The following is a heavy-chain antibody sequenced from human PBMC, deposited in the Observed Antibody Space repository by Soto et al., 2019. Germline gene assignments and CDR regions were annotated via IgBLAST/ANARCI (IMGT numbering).Heavy chain of an antibody. CDR1: GFTFSSYW. CDR2: IKQDGSEK. J-gene: IGHJ3*02. Sequence: GGSLRLSCVASGFTFSSYWMSWVRQAPGKGLEWVANIKQDGSEKYYVDSVKGRFTISRGNAKNSLYLQMNSLRAEDTAVYYYARFLLGWGSYYNGRADDAFDIWGKGKRVTVSS. CDR3: ARFLLGWGSYYNGRADDAFDI. D-gene: IGHD3-10*01. V-gene: IGHV3-7*01.